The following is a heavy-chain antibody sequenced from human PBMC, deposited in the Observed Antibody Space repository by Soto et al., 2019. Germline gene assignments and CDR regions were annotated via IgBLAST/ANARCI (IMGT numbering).Heavy chain of an antibody. J-gene: IGHJ3*02. Sequence: WGSLRLSCAASGFTFSDCYMSWIRQAQGKGLEWVSYISSSSSYTNYADSVKGRFTISRDNAKNSLYLQMNSLRAEDTAVYYCARDMKYSSSHDAFDIWGQGTMVTVSS. CDR1: GFTFSDCY. CDR3: ARDMKYSSSHDAFDI. D-gene: IGHD6-6*01. CDR2: ISSSSSYT. V-gene: IGHV3-11*06.